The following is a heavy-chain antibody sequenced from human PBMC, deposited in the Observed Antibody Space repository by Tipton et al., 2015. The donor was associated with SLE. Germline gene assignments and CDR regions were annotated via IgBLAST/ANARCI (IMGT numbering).Heavy chain of an antibody. J-gene: IGHJ4*02. Sequence: LRLSYTVSGGSISSYYWSWIRQPPGKGLEWIGYIYYSGSTNYNPSLKSRVTISVDTSKNQFSLKLSSVTAADTAVYYCAICCSGGSFDYWGQGTLVTVSS. V-gene: IGHV4-59*01. D-gene: IGHD2-15*01. CDR2: IYYSGST. CDR3: AICCSGGSFDY. CDR1: GGSISSYY.